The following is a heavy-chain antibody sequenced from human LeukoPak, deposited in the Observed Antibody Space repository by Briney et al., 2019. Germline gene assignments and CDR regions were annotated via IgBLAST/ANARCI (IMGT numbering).Heavy chain of an antibody. J-gene: IGHJ6*03. V-gene: IGHV4-61*02. CDR2: IYTSGGT. Sequence: SQTLSLTCTVSGGSISSDSYYWSWIRQPAGKGLEWIGRIYTSGGTNYNPSLKSRVTISVDTSKNQFSLKLSSVTAADTAVYYCARWYDFWPYYYMDVWGKGTTVTVSS. CDR1: GGSISSDSYY. D-gene: IGHD3-3*01. CDR3: ARWYDFWPYYYMDV.